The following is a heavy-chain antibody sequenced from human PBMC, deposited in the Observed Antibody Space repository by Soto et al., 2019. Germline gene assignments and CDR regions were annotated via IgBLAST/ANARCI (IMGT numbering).Heavy chain of an antibody. CDR1: GGSISSSSYY. CDR3: ARLRTVVVPAAIVWGGDYYYYMDV. V-gene: IGHV4-39*01. D-gene: IGHD2-2*02. Sequence: SETLSLTCTVSGGSISSSSYYWGWIRQPPGKGLEWIGSIYYSGSTYYNPSLKSRVTISVDTSKNQFSLKLSSVTAADTAVYYCARLRTVVVPAAIVWGGDYYYYMDVWGKGTTVTVSS. J-gene: IGHJ6*03. CDR2: IYYSGST.